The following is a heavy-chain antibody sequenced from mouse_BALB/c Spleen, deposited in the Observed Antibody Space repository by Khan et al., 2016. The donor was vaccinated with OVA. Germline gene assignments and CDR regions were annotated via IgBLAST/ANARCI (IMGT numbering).Heavy chain of an antibody. CDR3: ARGGRLAY. J-gene: IGHJ3*01. Sequence: VQLKQSGAELVRPGVSVKISCKGSGYTFTDYAMHWVKQSHAKSLEWIGVISTYYGDASYNQKFKGKATMTVDKSSSTAYMELARLTSEDSAIYYCARGGRLAYWGQGTLVTVSA. D-gene: IGHD3-3*01. CDR1: GYTFTDYA. V-gene: IGHV1S137*01. CDR2: ISTYYGDA.